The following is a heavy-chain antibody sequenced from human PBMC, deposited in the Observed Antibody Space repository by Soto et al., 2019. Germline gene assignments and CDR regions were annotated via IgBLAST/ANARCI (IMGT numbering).Heavy chain of an antibody. D-gene: IGHD6-19*01. J-gene: IGHJ4*02. Sequence: GGSLRLSCAASGFTFSSYVMHWVRQAPGKGLEWVAVIWYDGSNKYYADSVKGRFTISRDNSKNTLYLQMNSLRAEDTAVYYCARIGIAVAGTPLWGQGTLVTVSS. CDR3: ARIGIAVAGTPL. CDR1: GFTFSSYV. V-gene: IGHV3-33*01. CDR2: IWYDGSNK.